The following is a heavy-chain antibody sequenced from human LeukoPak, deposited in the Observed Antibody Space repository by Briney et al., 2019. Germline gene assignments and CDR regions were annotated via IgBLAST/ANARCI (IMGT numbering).Heavy chain of an antibody. CDR2: IKHDGSEQ. J-gene: IGHJ6*02. CDR3: SRGGIAAAGTSYFYGMAV. Sequence: TGGSLRHSCAASGFTFGAYWMSWVRQTPGKGLKSVANIKHDGSEQYYLDSVKGRFTISRDNAKNSLYLQMSSLRAEDTAVYYCSRGGIAAAGTSYFYGMAVWGQGTTVTVSS. D-gene: IGHD6-13*01. V-gene: IGHV3-7*03. CDR1: GFTFGAYW.